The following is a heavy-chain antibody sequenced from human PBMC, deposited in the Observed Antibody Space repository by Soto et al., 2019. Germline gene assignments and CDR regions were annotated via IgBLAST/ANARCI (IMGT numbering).Heavy chain of an antibody. D-gene: IGHD2-15*01. CDR1: GFTFDDYG. CDR3: ARVRYCSGGSCYSPSDYYYMDV. Sequence: GGSLRLSCAASGFTFDDYGMSWVRQAPGKGLEWVSGINWNGGSTGYADSVKGRFTISRDNAKNSLYLQMNSLRAEDTALYHCARVRYCSGGSCYSPSDYYYMDVWGKGTTVTVSS. CDR2: INWNGGST. J-gene: IGHJ6*03. V-gene: IGHV3-20*01.